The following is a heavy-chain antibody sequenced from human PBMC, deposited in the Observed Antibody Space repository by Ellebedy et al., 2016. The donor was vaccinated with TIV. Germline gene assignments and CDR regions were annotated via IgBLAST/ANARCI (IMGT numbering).Heavy chain of an antibody. CDR2: INHSGST. CDR3: ASMTYYYDSRGRGLFDY. J-gene: IGHJ4*02. CDR1: GGSFSGYY. D-gene: IGHD3-22*01. Sequence: GSLRLXXAVYGGSFSGYYWSWIRQPPGKGLEWIGEINHSGSTNYNPSLKSRVTISVDTSKNQFSLKLSSVTAADTAVYYCASMTYYYDSRGRGLFDYWGQGTLVTVSS. V-gene: IGHV4-34*01.